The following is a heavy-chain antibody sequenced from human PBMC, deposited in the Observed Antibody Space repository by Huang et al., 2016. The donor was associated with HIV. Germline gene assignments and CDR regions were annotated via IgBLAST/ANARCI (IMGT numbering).Heavy chain of an antibody. CDR2: VSFDGSNS. D-gene: IGHD3-16*01. J-gene: IGHJ4*02. Sequence: QVHLAESGGGVVRPGNSLRLSCSASGFTFTQYGMHWVRQAPGKGRGWVATVSFDGSNSVDRDSGKGRFIISRDNSKNMLYLQMSSLRIEDTAVYYCVREGLRSTFTSSWYYFDSWGQGTLVTVSS. V-gene: IGHV3-30*03. CDR1: GFTFTQYG. CDR3: VREGLRSTFTSSWYYFDS.